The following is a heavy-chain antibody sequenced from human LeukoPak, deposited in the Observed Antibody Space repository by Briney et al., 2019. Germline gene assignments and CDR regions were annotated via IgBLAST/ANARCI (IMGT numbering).Heavy chain of an antibody. CDR1: GGSVSSSNW. CDR3: ARDSATYYYDSSDPGAFDI. CDR2: IYHSGST. V-gene: IGHV4-4*02. J-gene: IGHJ3*02. D-gene: IGHD3-22*01. Sequence: SETLSLTCAVSGGSVSSSNWWSWIRQPPGKGLEWIGEIYHSGSTYYNPSLKSRVAISVDTSKNQFSLKLSSVTAADTAVYYCARDSATYYYDSSDPGAFDIWGQGTMVTVSS.